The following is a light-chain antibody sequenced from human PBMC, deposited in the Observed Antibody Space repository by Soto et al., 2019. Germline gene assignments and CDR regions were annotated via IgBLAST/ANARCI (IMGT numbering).Light chain of an antibody. J-gene: IGKJ3*01. Sequence: EIVLTQSPATLSLSPGERATLSCRASQSISSYLAWYQQKPDQAPRLLIYDASTRATGIPARFSGSGSGTDFTLTISSLEPEDFAVYYCHQRNTWPFTFGRGTKVDIK. V-gene: IGKV3-11*01. CDR1: QSISSY. CDR2: DAS. CDR3: HQRNTWPFT.